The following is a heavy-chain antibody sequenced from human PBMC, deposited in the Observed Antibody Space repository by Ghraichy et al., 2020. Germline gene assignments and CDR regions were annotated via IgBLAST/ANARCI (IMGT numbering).Heavy chain of an antibody. V-gene: IGHV6-1*01. J-gene: IGHJ2*01. CDR2: TYYRSKWYN. Sequence: SQTLSLTCAISGDSVSSNSAAWNWIRQSPSRGLEWLGRTYYRSKWYNDYAVSVKSRITINPDTSKNQFSLQLNSVTPEDTAGYYCARARFVGIAAAGPNCSFDLWCRGTLVTVSS. D-gene: IGHD6-13*01. CDR1: GDSVSSNSAA. CDR3: ARARFVGIAAAGPNCSFDL.